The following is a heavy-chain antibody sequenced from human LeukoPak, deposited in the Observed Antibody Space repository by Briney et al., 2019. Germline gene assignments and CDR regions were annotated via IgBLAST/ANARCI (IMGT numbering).Heavy chain of an antibody. V-gene: IGHV3-7*01. D-gene: IGHD3-10*01. CDR1: GFTFSSYW. CDR2: TKQDGSEK. J-gene: IGHJ4*02. CDR3: ARTHPYYYGSGSYLDY. Sequence: GGSLRLSCAASGFTFSSYWMSWVRQAPGKGLEWVANTKQDGSEKYYVDSVKGRFTISRDNAKNSLYLQMNSLRAEDTAVYYCARTHPYYYGSGSYLDYWGQGTLVTVSS.